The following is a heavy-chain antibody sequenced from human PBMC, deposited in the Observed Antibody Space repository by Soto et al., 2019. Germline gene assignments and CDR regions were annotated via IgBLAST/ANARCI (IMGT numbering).Heavy chain of an antibody. Sequence: SETLSLTCAVSGGSISSSNWWSWVRQPPGKGLEWIGEIYHSGSTNYNPSLKSRVTISVDTSKNQFSLKLTSVTAADTAVYYCARDKITGLFDYWGQGTLVTVSS. CDR1: GGSISSSNW. CDR3: ARDKITGLFDY. J-gene: IGHJ4*02. D-gene: IGHD2-8*02. V-gene: IGHV4-4*02. CDR2: IYHSGST.